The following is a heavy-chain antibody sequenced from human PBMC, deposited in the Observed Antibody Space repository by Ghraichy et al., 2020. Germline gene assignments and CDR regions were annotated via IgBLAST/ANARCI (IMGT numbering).Heavy chain of an antibody. V-gene: IGHV4-59*01. CDR3: ARDCGGDCYPLDSWYFDL. CDR2: IYYSGST. Sequence: TLSLTCTVSGGSISSYYWSWIRQPPGKGLEWIGYIYYSGSTNYNPSLKSRVTISVDTSKNQFSLKLSSVTAADTAVYYCARDCGGDCYPLDSWYFDLWGRGTLVTVSS. J-gene: IGHJ2*01. D-gene: IGHD2-21*02. CDR1: GGSISSYY.